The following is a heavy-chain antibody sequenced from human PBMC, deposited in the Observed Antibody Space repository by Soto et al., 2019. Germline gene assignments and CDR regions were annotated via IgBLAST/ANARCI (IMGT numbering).Heavy chain of an antibody. CDR1: GGSISSYY. V-gene: IGHV4-59*01. Sequence: SETLSLTCSVSGGSISSYYWSWIRQPPGKGLEWIGYIYYSGSTNYNPSLKSRVTISVDTSKNQFSLKLSSVTAADTAVYYCARTYYYGSGSLYYFDYWGQGTLVTVSS. CDR2: IYYSGST. J-gene: IGHJ4*02. CDR3: ARTYYYGSGSLYYFDY. D-gene: IGHD3-10*01.